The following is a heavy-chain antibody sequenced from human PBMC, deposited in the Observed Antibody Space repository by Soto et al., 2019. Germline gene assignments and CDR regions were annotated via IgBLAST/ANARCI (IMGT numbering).Heavy chain of an antibody. CDR1: GYTLTELS. CDR3: AKSWGAEGYFLGYYAMDV. CDR2: FDPEDGET. V-gene: IGHV1-24*01. J-gene: IGHJ6*02. Sequence: ASVKVSCKVSGYTLTELSMHWVRQAPGKGLEWMGGFDPEDGETIYAQKFQGRVTMTEDTSTDTAYMELSSLRSEDTAVYYCAKSWGAEGYFLGYYAMDVWGQGPRSPPS. D-gene: IGHD1-26*01.